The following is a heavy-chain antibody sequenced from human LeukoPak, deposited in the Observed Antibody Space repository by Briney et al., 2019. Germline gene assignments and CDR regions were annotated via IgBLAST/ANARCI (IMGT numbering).Heavy chain of an antibody. CDR2: ISSSSSYI. CDR3: ARGGGDGYNHGAY. CDR1: GVTFSIYS. V-gene: IGHV3-21*01. Sequence: GGSLRLSCAASGVTFSIYSMNWVRQAPGKGLEWVSSISSSSSYIYYADSVKGRFTISRDNAKNSLYLQMNSLRAEDTAVYYCARGGGDGYNHGAYWGQGTLVIVSS. J-gene: IGHJ4*02. D-gene: IGHD5-24*01.